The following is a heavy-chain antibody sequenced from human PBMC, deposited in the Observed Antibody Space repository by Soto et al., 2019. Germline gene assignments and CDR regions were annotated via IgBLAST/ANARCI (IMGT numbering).Heavy chain of an antibody. D-gene: IGHD3-9*01. CDR3: ARFTSGYDILTGYSYYYGMDV. CDR1: GYTFTSYD. CDR2: MNPNSGNT. J-gene: IGHJ6*02. Sequence: ASVKVSCKASGYTFTSYDINWVRQATGQGLEWKGWMNPNSGNTGYAQKFQGRVTMTRNTSISTAYMELSSLRSEDTAVYYCARFTSGYDILTGYSYYYGMDVWGQGTTVTVSS. V-gene: IGHV1-8*01.